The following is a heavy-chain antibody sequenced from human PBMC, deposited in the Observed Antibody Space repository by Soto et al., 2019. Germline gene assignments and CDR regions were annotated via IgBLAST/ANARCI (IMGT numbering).Heavy chain of an antibody. CDR2: IIPIFGTA. D-gene: IGHD3-22*01. Sequence: QVQLVQSGAEVKKPGSSVKVSCKASGGTFSSYAISWVRQAPGQGLEWMGGIIPIFGTANYAQKFQGRVTITADESTSTAYMELSSLRSEDKAVYYCASAYYYDSSGYHDYYGMDVWGPGTTVTVSS. V-gene: IGHV1-69*01. CDR3: ASAYYYDSSGYHDYYGMDV. J-gene: IGHJ6*02. CDR1: GGTFSSYA.